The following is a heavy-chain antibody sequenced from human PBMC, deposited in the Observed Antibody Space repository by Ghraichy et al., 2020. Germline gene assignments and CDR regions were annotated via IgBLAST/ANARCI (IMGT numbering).Heavy chain of an antibody. Sequence: GGSLRLSCAASGFTFSSYAMSWVRQAPGKGLEWVSAISGSGGSTYYADSVKGRFTISRDNSKNTLYLQMNSLRAEDTAVYYRAKDEVVVVVAATSTVFDYWGQGTLVTVSS. D-gene: IGHD2-15*01. CDR1: GFTFSSYA. J-gene: IGHJ4*02. CDR2: ISGSGGST. CDR3: AKDEVVVVVAATSTVFDY. V-gene: IGHV3-23*01.